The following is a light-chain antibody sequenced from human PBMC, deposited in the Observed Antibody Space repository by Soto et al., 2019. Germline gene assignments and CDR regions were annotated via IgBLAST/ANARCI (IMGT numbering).Light chain of an antibody. Sequence: EIVMTQSPATLSVSPGERAALSCRASQSVNSRLAWYQQKPGQAPRLLIYGVSTRATGIPARFSGSGSGTEFTLTISSLQSEDFAVYSCQQYYNWPPWTFGQGTKVEI. CDR3: QQYYNWPPWT. CDR1: QSVNSR. V-gene: IGKV3-15*01. CDR2: GVS. J-gene: IGKJ1*01.